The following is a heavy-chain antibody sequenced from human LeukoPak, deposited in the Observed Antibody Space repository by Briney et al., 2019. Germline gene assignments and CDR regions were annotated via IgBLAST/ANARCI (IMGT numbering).Heavy chain of an antibody. V-gene: IGHV3-30-3*01. J-gene: IGHJ4*02. CDR3: ARVRSGYYYLYVNFDY. Sequence: PGGSLRLSCAASGFTFSSSAMHWVRQAPGKGLERVAVISHDGSNKYYAESVKGRFTISRDNSKNTLYLQMDSLRAEDTAVYYCARVRSGYYYLYVNFDYWGQGTLVTVSS. CDR2: ISHDGSNK. D-gene: IGHD3-22*01. CDR1: GFTFSSSA.